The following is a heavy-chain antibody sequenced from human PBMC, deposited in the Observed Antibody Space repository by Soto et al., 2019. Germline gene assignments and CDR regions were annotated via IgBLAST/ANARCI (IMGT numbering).Heavy chain of an antibody. V-gene: IGHV1-2*02. CDR2: INPNSGGT. J-gene: IGHJ3*02. CDR1: GYFFTDYY. D-gene: IGHD2-15*01. Sequence: ASVKVSCKASGYFFTDYYIHWVRQAPGQGLEWMGWINPNSGGTTFAEKFEARVTLTRDTSISTVYMELSRLRSDETAVYYCARDDGQSRDIFDIWGQGKMVTVSS. CDR3: ARDDGQSRDIFDI.